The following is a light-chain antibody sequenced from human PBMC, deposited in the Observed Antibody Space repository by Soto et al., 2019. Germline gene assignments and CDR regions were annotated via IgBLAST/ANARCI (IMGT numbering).Light chain of an antibody. CDR3: QKYNRPPFT. Sequence: EIQMTQSPSSLSASVGDRVTITCRASQAISRYLAWYQQKPGQVPNLLIYGASSLQSGVPSRFSGSGSGTDFTPTISIQQPDVVANYCQQKYNRPPFTFGPGTKVHIK. V-gene: IGKV1-27*01. CDR1: QAISRY. CDR2: GAS. J-gene: IGKJ3*01.